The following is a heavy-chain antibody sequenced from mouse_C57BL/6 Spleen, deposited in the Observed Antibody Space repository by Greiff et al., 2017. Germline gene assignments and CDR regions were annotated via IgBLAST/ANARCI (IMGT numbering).Heavy chain of an antibody. J-gene: IGHJ1*03. CDR3: ARSRDYGSSSLGYFDV. D-gene: IGHD1-1*01. V-gene: IGHV1-20*01. Sequence: VQLQQSGPELVKPGDSVKISCKASGYSFTGYFMNWVMQSHGKSLEWIGRINPYNGDTFYNQKFKGKATLTVVKSSSTAHMELRSLTSEDSAVYYCARSRDYGSSSLGYFDVWGTGTTVTVSS. CDR2: INPYNGDT. CDR1: GYSFTGYF.